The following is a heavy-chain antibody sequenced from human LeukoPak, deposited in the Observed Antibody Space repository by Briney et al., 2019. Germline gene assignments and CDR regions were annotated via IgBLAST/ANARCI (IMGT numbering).Heavy chain of an antibody. CDR1: GYSFTNYG. D-gene: IGHD3-10*01. V-gene: IGHV1-18*01. Sequence: ASVKVSCKASGYSFTNYGISWVRQAPGQGLEWMGWISAYNGNTNYAQKFQGRVTMTTDTSTTTAYMELRSLRSDDTAVYYCARDHSQLWFGELLNPKLFDHWGQGTLVTVSS. J-gene: IGHJ4*02. CDR2: ISAYNGNT. CDR3: ARDHSQLWFGELLNPKLFDH.